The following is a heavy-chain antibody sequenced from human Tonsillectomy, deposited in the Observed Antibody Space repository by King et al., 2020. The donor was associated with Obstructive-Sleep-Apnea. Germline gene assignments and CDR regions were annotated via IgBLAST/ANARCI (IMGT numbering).Heavy chain of an antibody. J-gene: IGHJ4*02. CDR2: IYWDDDK. CDR3: ERKSNRSPYFFEY. Sequence: TLQESGPSLVKPTQTLTLTCTLSGVSLSTSGVGVGWIRKPPGRALEFLALIYWDDDKRYSSPLRPRLAITKDTSKNEVVLTMTNMDPVDSATYFCERKSNRSPYFFEYWVQGIVVTVSS. D-gene: IGHD2/OR15-2a*01. V-gene: IGHV2-5*02. CDR1: GVSLSTSGVG.